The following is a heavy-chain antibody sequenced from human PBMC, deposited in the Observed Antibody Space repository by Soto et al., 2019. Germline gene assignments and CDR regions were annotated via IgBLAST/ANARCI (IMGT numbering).Heavy chain of an antibody. CDR2: IWYDGSNK. V-gene: IGHV3-33*01. CDR3: ARDYYSNYGTVDYYYGMDV. D-gene: IGHD4-4*01. J-gene: IGHJ6*02. Sequence: QVQLVESGGGVVQPGRSLRLSCAASGFTFSSYGMHWVRQAPGKGLEWVAVIWYDGSNKYYADSVKGRFTISRDNSKNTLYLQMNSLRAEDTAVYYCARDYYSNYGTVDYYYGMDVWGQGTTVTVSS. CDR1: GFTFSSYG.